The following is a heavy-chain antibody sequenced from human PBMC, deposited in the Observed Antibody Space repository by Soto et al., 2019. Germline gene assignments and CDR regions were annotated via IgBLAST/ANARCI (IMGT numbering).Heavy chain of an antibody. V-gene: IGHV1-69*13. CDR1: GGTFSSYA. CDR2: IIPIFGTA. Sequence: SVKVSCKASGGTFSSYAISWVRQAPGQGLEWMGGIIPIFGTANYAQKFQGRVTITADESTSTAYMELSSLRSEDTAVYYCVVQYFDWLLYIDYWGQGTLVTVSS. CDR3: VVQYFDWLLYIDY. J-gene: IGHJ4*02. D-gene: IGHD3-9*01.